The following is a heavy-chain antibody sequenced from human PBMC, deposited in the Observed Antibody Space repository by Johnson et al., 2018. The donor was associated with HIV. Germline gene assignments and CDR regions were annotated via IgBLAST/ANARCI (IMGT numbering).Heavy chain of an antibody. J-gene: IGHJ3*02. CDR1: GFTFSSYW. CDR3: ARWGYSSSPLDAFDI. Sequence: VQLVESGGGLVQPGGSLRLSCAASGFTFSSYWMSWVRQAPGKGLEWVSVIYSGGGTYSAGSVEGRFIISRDNSKNTLYLQMNRLRAEDTAVYYCARWGYSSSPLDAFDIWCQGTMVTVSS. CDR2: IYSGGGT. V-gene: IGHV3-66*01. D-gene: IGHD6-6*01.